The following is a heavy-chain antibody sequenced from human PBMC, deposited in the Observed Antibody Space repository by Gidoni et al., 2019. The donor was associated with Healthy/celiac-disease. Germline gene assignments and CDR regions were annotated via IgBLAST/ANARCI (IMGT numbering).Heavy chain of an antibody. V-gene: IGHV1-69*01. CDR3: ARGYYSSGWSDYFDY. Sequence: QVQLVQSGAEVKKPGSSVKVSCKASGATFSRYAISCVRQAPGQGLEWMGGIIPIFGTANYAQKFQGRVTITADESTSTAYMELSSLRSEDTAVYYCARGYYSSGWSDYFDYWGQGTLVTVSS. CDR1: GATFSRYA. J-gene: IGHJ4*02. D-gene: IGHD6-19*01. CDR2: IIPIFGTA.